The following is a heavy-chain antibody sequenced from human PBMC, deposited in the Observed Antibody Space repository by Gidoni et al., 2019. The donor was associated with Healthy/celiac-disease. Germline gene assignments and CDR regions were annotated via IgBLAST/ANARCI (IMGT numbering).Heavy chain of an antibody. V-gene: IGHV3-23*01. CDR2: ISGSGGST. J-gene: IGHJ4*02. CDR1: GFTFSSYA. CDR3: AKDLRELAVAGPPENFDY. Sequence: EVQLLESGGGLVQPGGSLRLSCAASGFTFSSYAMSWVRQAPGKGLEWGSAISGSGGSTYYADSVKGRFTISRDNSKNTLYLQMNSLRAEDTAVYYCAKDLRELAVAGPPENFDYWGQGTLVTVSS. D-gene: IGHD6-19*01.